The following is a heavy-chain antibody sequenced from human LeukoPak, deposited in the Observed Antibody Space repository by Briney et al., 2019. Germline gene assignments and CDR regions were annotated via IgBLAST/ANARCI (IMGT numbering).Heavy chain of an antibody. D-gene: IGHD6-19*01. J-gene: IGHJ4*02. CDR1: GYTFTGYY. CDR3: ARGRKSSYSSGQSFDY. V-gene: IGHV1-2*06. CDR2: INPNSGGT. Sequence: ASVKVSCKAAGYTFTGYYMFWVRQAPGQGLEWMGRINPNSGGTNYAQKFQGRVTMTRDTSISTAYMELSRLRSDDTAVYYCARGRKSSYSSGQSFDYWGQGTLVTVSS.